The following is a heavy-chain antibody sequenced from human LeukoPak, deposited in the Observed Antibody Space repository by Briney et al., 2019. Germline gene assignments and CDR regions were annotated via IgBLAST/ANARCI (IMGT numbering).Heavy chain of an antibody. V-gene: IGHV3-30*02. Sequence: PGGSLRLSCAASGFTFSSYGMHWVRQAPGKGLEWVAFIRYDGSNKYYADSVKGRFTISRDNSKNTLYLQMNSLRAEDTAVYYCAKGPSYYGSGSYRWGQGTLVTVSS. J-gene: IGHJ4*02. CDR3: AKGPSYYGSGSYR. D-gene: IGHD3-10*01. CDR1: GFTFSSYG. CDR2: IRYDGSNK.